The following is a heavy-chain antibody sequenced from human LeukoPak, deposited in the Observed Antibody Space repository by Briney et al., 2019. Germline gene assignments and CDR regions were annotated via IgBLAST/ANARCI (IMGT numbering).Heavy chain of an antibody. J-gene: IGHJ6*02. CDR3: ARDRQPSWYRGLDV. CDR1: GDSISNSY. CDR2: IYSSGTT. Sequence: PSETLSLTCTVSGDSISNSYWSWIRQPPGEGPEWIGHIYSSGTTNYNPSLSGRVTISMDTSKNQLSLKLTAVTAADTAVYYCARDRQPSWYRGLDVWGQGTTVTVSS. D-gene: IGHD6-13*01. V-gene: IGHV4-59*01.